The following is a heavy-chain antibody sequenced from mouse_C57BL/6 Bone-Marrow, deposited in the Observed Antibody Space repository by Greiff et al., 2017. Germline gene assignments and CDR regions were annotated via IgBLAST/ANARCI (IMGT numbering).Heavy chain of an antibody. V-gene: IGHV1-62-2*01. Sequence: QVQLKESGAELVKPGASVKLSCKASGYTFTEYTIPWVKQRAGQGLEWIGWFYPGSGSIKYNENFKDKATLTADKSSSTVYMELSRWTSEDSAVYCCARHGLPVTYFDVWGTGTTVTVSS. CDR1: GYTFTEYT. D-gene: IGHD2-4*01. J-gene: IGHJ1*03. CDR2: FYPGSGSI. CDR3: ARHGLPVTYFDV.